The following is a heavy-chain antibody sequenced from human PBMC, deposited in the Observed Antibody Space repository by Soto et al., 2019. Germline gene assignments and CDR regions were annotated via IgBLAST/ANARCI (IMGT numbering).Heavy chain of an antibody. J-gene: IGHJ6*02. CDR2: INPNSGDT. Sequence: ASVKVSCKASGYTFTGYYVHWVRQAPGQGLEWMGWINPNSGDTYLAQRFQGRVTMNRDTSTGTAYMELRGLTSDDTAEYYCAKGGAIVAAGTRVYLYNAMDVWGQGTTVTVSS. V-gene: IGHV1-2*02. CDR3: AKGGAIVAAGTRVYLYNAMDV. D-gene: IGHD1-26*01. CDR1: GYTFTGYY.